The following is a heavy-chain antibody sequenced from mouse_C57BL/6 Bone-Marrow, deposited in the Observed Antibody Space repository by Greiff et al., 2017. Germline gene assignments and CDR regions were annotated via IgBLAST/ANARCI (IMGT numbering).Heavy chain of an antibody. CDR1: GYTFTSYW. CDR3: ARRTGTYRYFDV. V-gene: IGHV1-64*01. CDR2: IHPNSGST. J-gene: IGHJ1*03. D-gene: IGHD4-1*01. Sequence: VQLQQPGAELVKPGASVKLSCKASGYTFTSYWMHWVKQRPGQGLEWIGMIHPNSGSTNSNEKFKSKATLTVDKSSSTAYMQLSSLTSEDSAVSYCARRTGTYRYFDVWGTGTTVTVSA.